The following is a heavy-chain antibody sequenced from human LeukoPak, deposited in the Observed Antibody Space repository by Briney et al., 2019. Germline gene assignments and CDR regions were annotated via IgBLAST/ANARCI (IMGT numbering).Heavy chain of an antibody. D-gene: IGHD3-22*01. J-gene: IGHJ4*02. CDR2: INHSGST. CDR3: ARGAIYYDSSGYSATFDY. V-gene: IGHV4-34*01. Sequence: SETLSLTCAVYGGSFSGYSWSWIRQPPGKGLEWIVEINHSGSTKNSPSLKSRVTISVDTSKNQFSLKLRSVTAADTAVYYCARGAIYYDSSGYSATFDYWGQGTLVTVSS. CDR1: GGSFSGYS.